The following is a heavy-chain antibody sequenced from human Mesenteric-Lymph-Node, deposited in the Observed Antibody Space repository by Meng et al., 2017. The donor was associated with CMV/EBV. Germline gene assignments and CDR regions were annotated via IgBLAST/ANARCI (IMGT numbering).Heavy chain of an antibody. V-gene: IGHV3-15*01. CDR2: MKSKIDGGTI. Sequence: LSCVASGFTFTNAWMSWVRQTPGKGLEWVGRMKSKIDGGTIDYAAPVKGRFTISRDDSTNTVYLQMNSLKTEDTAVYYCSKSYGDSHWGQGTLVTVSS. D-gene: IGHD4-17*01. CDR3: SKSYGDSH. CDR1: GFTFTNAW. J-gene: IGHJ4*02.